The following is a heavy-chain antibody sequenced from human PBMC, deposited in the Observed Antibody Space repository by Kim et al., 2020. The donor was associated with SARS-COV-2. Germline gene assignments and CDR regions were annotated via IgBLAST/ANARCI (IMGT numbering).Heavy chain of an antibody. J-gene: IGHJ4*02. V-gene: IGHV1-46*01. CDR2: INPSGGST. CDR1: GYTFTSYY. CDR3: ASEPRDGYKTGDFDY. Sequence: ASVKVSCKASGYTFTSYYMHWVRQDPGQGLEWMGRINPSGGSTSYAQKFQGRVTMTRDTSTSTVYMELSSLRSEDTAVYYCASEPRDGYKTGDFDYWGQGTLVTVSS. D-gene: IGHD5-12*01.